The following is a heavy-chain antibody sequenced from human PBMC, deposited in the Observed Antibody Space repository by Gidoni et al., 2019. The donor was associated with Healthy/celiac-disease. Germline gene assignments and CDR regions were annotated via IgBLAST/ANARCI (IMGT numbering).Heavy chain of an antibody. J-gene: IGHJ4*02. Sequence: QAQLVQSGAEVKKHGSSVKVSCKASGGTFSSYAISWGRQAPGQGLEWMGGIIPIFGTANDAQKFQGRVTITADESTSTAYMELSSLRSEDTAVYYCARSIAARPGPFGYWGQGTLVTVSS. CDR2: IIPIFGTA. CDR1: GGTFSSYA. V-gene: IGHV1-69*01. CDR3: ARSIAARPGPFGY. D-gene: IGHD6-6*01.